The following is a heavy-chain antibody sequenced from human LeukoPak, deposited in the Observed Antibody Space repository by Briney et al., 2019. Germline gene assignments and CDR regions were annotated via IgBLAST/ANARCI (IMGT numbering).Heavy chain of an antibody. D-gene: IGHD1-14*01. Sequence: GGSLRLSCAACGFTFSSYEMNCVRQAPGKGLEWVSYISGSGDTLYYADSVKGRFTISRDNSKNSLYLQMNSLRAEDTAVYYCARGLGPGPYFDYWGQGTLVTVSS. J-gene: IGHJ4*02. CDR2: ISGSGDTL. CDR3: ARGLGPGPYFDY. CDR1: GFTFSSYE. V-gene: IGHV3-48*03.